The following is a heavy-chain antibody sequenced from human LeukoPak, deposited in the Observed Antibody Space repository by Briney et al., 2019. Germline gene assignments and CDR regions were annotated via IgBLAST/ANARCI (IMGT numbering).Heavy chain of an antibody. CDR2: INHSGST. CDR3: ARGWYGGRSIDWYFDL. D-gene: IGHD1-26*01. J-gene: IGHJ2*01. CDR1: GASISTNTHY. Sequence: SETLSLTCIVSGASISTNTHYWGWVRQPPGKGLEWIGQINHSGSTNYNPSLKSRVTMSVDTSKNQFSLNLSSVTAADTAVYYCARGWYGGRSIDWYFDLWGRGTLVTVSS. V-gene: IGHV4-39*07.